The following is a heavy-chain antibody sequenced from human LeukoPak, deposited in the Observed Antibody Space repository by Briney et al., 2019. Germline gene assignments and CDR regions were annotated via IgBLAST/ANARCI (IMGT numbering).Heavy chain of an antibody. CDR2: INPNSGGT. D-gene: IGHD3-16*02. CDR3: ARAHYDYVWGSYRLEYYFDY. Sequence: ASVKVSCKASGYTFTGYYMHWVRQAPGQGLEWMGWINPNSGGTNYAQKFQGRVTMTRNTSISTAYMELSSLRSEDTAVYYCARAHYDYVWGSYRLEYYFDYWGQGTLVTVSS. J-gene: IGHJ4*02. CDR1: GYTFTGYY. V-gene: IGHV1-2*02.